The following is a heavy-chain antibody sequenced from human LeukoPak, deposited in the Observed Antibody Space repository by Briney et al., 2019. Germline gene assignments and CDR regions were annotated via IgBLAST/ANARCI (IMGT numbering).Heavy chain of an antibody. Sequence: GGSLRLSCTASGFTFSNQRKHWPRHAPGKALVWVSRINSDGSSTSYADSVKGRFTISRDKAKNTLYLQMNSLRAEDTAVYYCAREYSSGWPGGFDYWGQGTLVTVSS. CDR2: INSDGSST. D-gene: IGHD6-19*01. CDR1: GFTFSNQR. J-gene: IGHJ4*02. CDR3: AREYSSGWPGGFDY. V-gene: IGHV3-74*01.